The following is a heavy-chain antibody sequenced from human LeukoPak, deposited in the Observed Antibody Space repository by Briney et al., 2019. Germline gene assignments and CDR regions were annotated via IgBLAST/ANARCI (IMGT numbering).Heavy chain of an antibody. CDR3: ARGGPRWELLGY. J-gene: IGHJ4*02. CDR2: INHSGST. Sequence: SETLSLTCAVYGGSFSGYYWSWIRQPPGKGLERIGEINHSGSTNYNPSLKSRVTISVDTSKNQFSLKLSSVTAADTAVYYCARGGPRWELLGYWGQGTLVTVSS. V-gene: IGHV4-34*01. D-gene: IGHD1-26*01. CDR1: GGSFSGYY.